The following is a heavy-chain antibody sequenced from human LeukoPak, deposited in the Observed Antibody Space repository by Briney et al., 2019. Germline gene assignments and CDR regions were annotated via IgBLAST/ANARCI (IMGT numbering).Heavy chain of an antibody. D-gene: IGHD4-17*01. CDR2: IYYSVST. J-gene: IGHJ1*01. Sequence: SETLSLTCTVSGGSISSSRYYWGWIRQPPGKGLEWIGIIYYSVSTYYNPSLKSRVTISVDTSKNQFSLKLSSVTAADTAVYYCARHALRSTEYFQHWGQGTLVTVSS. V-gene: IGHV4-39*01. CDR1: GGSISSSRYY. CDR3: ARHALRSTEYFQH.